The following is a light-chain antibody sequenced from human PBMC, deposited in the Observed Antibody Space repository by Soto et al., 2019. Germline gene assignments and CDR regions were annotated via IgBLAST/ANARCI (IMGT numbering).Light chain of an antibody. CDR3: CSYAGSSTFSFVV. V-gene: IGLV2-23*03. CDR2: EGS. CDR1: SSDVGSYNL. J-gene: IGLJ2*01. Sequence: QSALTQPASVSRSPGQSITISCTGTSSDVGSYNLVSWYQQHPGKAPKLMIYEGSKRPSGVSNRFSGSKSGNTASLTISGLQAEDEADYYCCSYAGSSTFSFVVFGGGTKLTVL.